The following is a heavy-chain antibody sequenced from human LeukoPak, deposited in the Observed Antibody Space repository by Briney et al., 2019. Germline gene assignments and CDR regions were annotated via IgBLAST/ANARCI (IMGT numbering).Heavy chain of an antibody. V-gene: IGHV3-30-3*01. D-gene: IGHD1-26*01. CDR3: ELPTIGFDY. CDR2: ISYDGSNK. J-gene: IGHJ4*02. CDR1: GFTFSSYA. Sequence: GGSLRLSCAASGFTFSSYAMHWVRQAPGKGLEWVAVISYDGSNKYYADSVKGRFTISGDNSKNTLYLQMNSLRAEDTAVYYCELPTIGFDYWGQGTLVTVSS.